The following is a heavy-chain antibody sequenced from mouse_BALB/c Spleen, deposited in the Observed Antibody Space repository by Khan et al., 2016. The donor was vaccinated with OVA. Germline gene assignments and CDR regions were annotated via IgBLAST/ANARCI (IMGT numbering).Heavy chain of an antibody. D-gene: IGHD3-1*01. Sequence: VQLQQSGGEVVRPGTSVKISCKASGYTFTNYWLGWVRQRPEHGLQWIGDIYPGGYFTNYNEQFKGKATLTVDTSSSTATMQLSSLTSEDSAVYFWSRWATWYFDVWGAGTTVTVSS. J-gene: IGHJ1*01. CDR2: IYPGGYFT. CDR1: GYTFTNYW. CDR3: SRWATWYFDV. V-gene: IGHV1-63*02.